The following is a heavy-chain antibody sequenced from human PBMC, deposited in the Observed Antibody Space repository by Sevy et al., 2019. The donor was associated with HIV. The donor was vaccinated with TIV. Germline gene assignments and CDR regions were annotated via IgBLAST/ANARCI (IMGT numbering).Heavy chain of an antibody. V-gene: IGHV4-38-2*02. D-gene: IGHD3-22*01. CDR1: GYSISSGYY. CDR3: ASPRATYYYDSSAYYGFDY. CDR2: IYHSGST. J-gene: IGHJ4*02. Sequence: SETLSLTCTVSGYSISSGYYWGWIRQPPGKGLEWIGSIYHSGSTYYNPSLNSRVTMSVDTPNNQFSLKLSSVTAADPAGYYSASPRATYYYDSSAYYGFDYWGQGTLVTVSS.